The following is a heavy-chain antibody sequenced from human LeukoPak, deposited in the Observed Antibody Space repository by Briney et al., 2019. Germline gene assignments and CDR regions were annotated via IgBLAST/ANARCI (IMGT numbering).Heavy chain of an antibody. CDR3: TTDPGWLRGSLDGY. CDR2: IKSKTDGGTT. J-gene: IGHJ4*02. V-gene: IGHV3-15*01. D-gene: IGHD5-12*01. CDR1: GFTFSSYA. Sequence: GGSLRLSCAASGFTFSSYAMSWDRQAPGKGLEWVGRIKSKTDGGTTDYAAPVKGRFTISRDDSKNTLYLQMNSLKTEDTAVYYCTTDPGWLRGSLDGYWGQGTQVTVSS.